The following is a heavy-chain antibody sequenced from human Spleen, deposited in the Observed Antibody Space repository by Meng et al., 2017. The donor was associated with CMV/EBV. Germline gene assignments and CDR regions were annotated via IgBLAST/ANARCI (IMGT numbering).Heavy chain of an antibody. CDR3: ARWVLYSGYYSIDY. V-gene: IGHV3-7*01. CDR2: IKEDATTT. CDR1: GFTFSGYW. D-gene: IGHD5-12*01. J-gene: IGHJ4*02. Sequence: ESLKISCAASGFTFSGYWMTWVRPAAGKGLEWVASIKEDATTTYYVDSVRGRLTISRDNAKSSLYLQMNSLRAEDTAVYYRARWVLYSGYYSIDYWGQGTLVTVSS.